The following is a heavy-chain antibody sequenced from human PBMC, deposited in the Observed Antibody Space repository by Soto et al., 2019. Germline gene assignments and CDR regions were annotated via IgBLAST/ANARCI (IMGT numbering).Heavy chain of an antibody. J-gene: IGHJ5*02. CDR2: IIPILGIA. CDR1: GGTFSSYT. Sequence: QVQLVQSGAEVKKPGSSVKVSCKASGGTFSSYTISWVRQAPGQGLEWMGRIIPILGIANYAQKFQGRVTITPDKTTSTAYMELSSLRSEDTAVYYCAGYCSSTSCYVKNNWFDPWGQGTLVTVSS. V-gene: IGHV1-69*02. D-gene: IGHD2-2*01. CDR3: AGYCSSTSCYVKNNWFDP.